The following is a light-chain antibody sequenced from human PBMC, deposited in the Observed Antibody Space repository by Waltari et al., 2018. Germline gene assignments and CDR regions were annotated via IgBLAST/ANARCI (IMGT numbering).Light chain of an antibody. V-gene: IGKV4-1*01. CDR2: WAS. Sequence: DIVMTQSPDSLAVSLGERATINCKTSPSVLYSANRKNHLAWYQQKPGQPPKLLIHWASTRESGVPDRFSGSGSGTDFTLTSSRLQAEDVAVYYCQQYYSTPWTFGQGTKVEIK. J-gene: IGKJ1*01. CDR1: PSVLYSANRKNH. CDR3: QQYYSTPWT.